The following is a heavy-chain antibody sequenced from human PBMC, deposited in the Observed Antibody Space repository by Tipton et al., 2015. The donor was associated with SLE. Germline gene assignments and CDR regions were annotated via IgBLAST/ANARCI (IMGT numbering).Heavy chain of an antibody. V-gene: IGHV4-39*07. J-gene: IGHJ5*01. CDR3: AREGCSSTSCYTGGWFDS. CDR2: IYYSGST. D-gene: IGHD2-2*02. CDR1: GGSISSSSYY. Sequence: LRLSCTVSGGSISSSSYYWGWIRQPPGKGLEWIGSIYYSGSTYYNASLKSRVTTSVDTSKNQFSLKLSSVTAADTAVYYCAREGCSSTSCYTGGWFDSGGQGTLVTVSS.